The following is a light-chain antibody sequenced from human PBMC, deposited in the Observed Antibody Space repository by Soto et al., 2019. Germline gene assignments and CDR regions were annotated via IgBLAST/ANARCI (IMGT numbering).Light chain of an antibody. Sequence: SYELTQPPSVSVAPGKTATINCGGDKIGSKSVLWYQQKPGQAPVLVIFYDSDRPSGIPERFSGSNSGNTATLTISRVEDGDEADYYCQVWDRSTYHVVFGGGTKLTVL. CDR3: QVWDRSTYHVV. CDR1: KIGSKS. J-gene: IGLJ2*01. V-gene: IGLV3-21*04. CDR2: YDS.